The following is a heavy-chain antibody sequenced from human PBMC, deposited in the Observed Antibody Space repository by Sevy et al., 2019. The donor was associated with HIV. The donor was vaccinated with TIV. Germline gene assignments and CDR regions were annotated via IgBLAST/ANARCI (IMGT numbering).Heavy chain of an antibody. CDR2: IKEDGSET. V-gene: IGHV3-7*03. CDR1: GFSFSTYW. J-gene: IGHJ4*02. CDR3: AKDETPGPTFDY. Sequence: GGSLRLSCAASGFSFSTYWMSWVRQAPGKGLEWVANIKEDGSETFHVDSVKGRFTISRDNSKNTLYLQMNSLRAEDTAVYYCAKDETPGPTFDYWGQGTLVTVSS.